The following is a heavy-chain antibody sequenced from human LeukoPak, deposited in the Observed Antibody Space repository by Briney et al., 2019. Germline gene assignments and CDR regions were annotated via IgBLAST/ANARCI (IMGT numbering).Heavy chain of an antibody. J-gene: IGHJ1*01. CDR3: ARATETFSWFLQH. Sequence: TETLSLTCTVSGGSISSYYWSWIRQPAGKGLEWIGHRSNSGSTNYNPSLKSRVTISVDTSKNQFSLKLNSVTAADTAVYYCARATETFSWFLQHWGQGTLVTVSS. CDR1: GGSISSYY. CDR2: RSNSGST. V-gene: IGHV4-4*07. D-gene: IGHD6-13*01.